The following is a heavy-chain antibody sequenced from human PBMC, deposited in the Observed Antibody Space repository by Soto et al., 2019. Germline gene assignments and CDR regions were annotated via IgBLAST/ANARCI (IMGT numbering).Heavy chain of an antibody. D-gene: IGHD6-13*01. Sequence: GASVKVSCKASGYTFTSYGISWVRQAPGQGLEWMGWISAYNGNTNYAQKLQGRVTMTTDTSTSTAYMELRSLRSDDTAVYYCARDSGIAGAVTRWFDPWGQGTLVTVSS. J-gene: IGHJ5*02. V-gene: IGHV1-18*01. CDR3: ARDSGIAGAVTRWFDP. CDR2: ISAYNGNT. CDR1: GYTFTSYG.